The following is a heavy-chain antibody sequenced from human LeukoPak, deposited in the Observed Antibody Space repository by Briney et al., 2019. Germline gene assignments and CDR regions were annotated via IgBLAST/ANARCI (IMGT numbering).Heavy chain of an antibody. Sequence: GASVKVSCKASGYTFTSYPISWVRQAPGQGLEWMGWISVDNSNTKYAQKLQGRVIMTTDRSTITAYMELRSLRSEDTAVYYCARASSGYDLDYWGQGTLVTVSS. D-gene: IGHD3-22*01. CDR2: ISVDNSNT. J-gene: IGHJ4*02. CDR1: GYTFTSYP. V-gene: IGHV1-18*01. CDR3: ARASSGYDLDY.